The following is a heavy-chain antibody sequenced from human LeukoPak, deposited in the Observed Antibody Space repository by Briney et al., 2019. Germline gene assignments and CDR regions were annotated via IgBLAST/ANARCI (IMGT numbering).Heavy chain of an antibody. Sequence: ASVKVSCKASGGTFSSYAISWVRQAPGQGLEWMGWISAYNGNTNYAQKLQGRVTMTTDTSTSTAYMELRSLRSDDTAVYYCAREFDMGWLGDYWGQGTLVTVSS. J-gene: IGHJ4*02. D-gene: IGHD3/OR15-3a*01. CDR1: GGTFSSYA. CDR2: ISAYNGNT. CDR3: AREFDMGWLGDY. V-gene: IGHV1-18*01.